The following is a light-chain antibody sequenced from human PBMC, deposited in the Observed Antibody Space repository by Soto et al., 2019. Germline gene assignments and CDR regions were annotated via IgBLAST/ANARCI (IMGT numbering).Light chain of an antibody. Sequence: DIQMTQSPSSPSASVGDIITITCRATQSINSYLHWYQQKPGKAPKLLIYAASILQSGVPSRFTGSGSGTAFSITVSSLQPEDFATYYCQRSFSTPRSFGGGNKVEIK. CDR3: QRSFSTPRS. CDR2: AAS. CDR1: QSINSY. J-gene: IGKJ4*01. V-gene: IGKV1-39*01.